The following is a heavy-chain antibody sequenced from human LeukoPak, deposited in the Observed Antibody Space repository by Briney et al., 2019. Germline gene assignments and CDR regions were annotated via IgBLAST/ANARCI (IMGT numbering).Heavy chain of an antibody. CDR3: ARGGQPKVPTGYFDY. J-gene: IGHJ4*02. CDR1: GYSISSGYY. D-gene: IGHD4-17*01. CDR2: IYHRGSN. V-gene: IGHV4-38-2*02. Sequence: SETLSLTCTVSGYSISSGYYWGWIRQPPGKGLEGIGSIYHRGSNYYNTSLKSRVTISVDTSKNQFSLKLSSVTAADTAVYYCARGGQPKVPTGYFDYWGQGTLVTVSS.